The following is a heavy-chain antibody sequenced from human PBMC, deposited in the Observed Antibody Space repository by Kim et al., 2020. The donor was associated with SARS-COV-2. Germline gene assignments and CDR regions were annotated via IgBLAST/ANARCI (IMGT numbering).Heavy chain of an antibody. D-gene: IGHD2-2*01. V-gene: IGHV3-53*01. CDR2: IYSGGST. CDR3: ARDGTGSTTDY. CDR1: GFTVSSNY. J-gene: IGHJ4*02. Sequence: GGSLRLSCAASGFTVSSNYMSWVRQAPGKGLEWVSDIYSGGSTYYADSVMGRFTISRDNSKNTLYLQMNSLRAEDTAVYYCARDGTGSTTDYWCQGTLVTVSS.